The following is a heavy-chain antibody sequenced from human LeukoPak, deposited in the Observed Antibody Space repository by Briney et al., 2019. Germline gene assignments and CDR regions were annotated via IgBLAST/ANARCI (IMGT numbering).Heavy chain of an antibody. CDR1: GFTFSSYS. V-gene: IGHV3-74*01. CDR2: ITTDGSGA. CDR3: ARGAIVGANFDY. D-gene: IGHD1-26*01. J-gene: IGHJ4*02. Sequence: GGSLRLSCAASGFTFSSYSMNWVRQAPGKGLEWVSHITTDGSGASYADSVKGRFTISRDNAKNTLYLQMNSLRAEDTAVYYCARGAIVGANFDYWGQGTLVTVSS.